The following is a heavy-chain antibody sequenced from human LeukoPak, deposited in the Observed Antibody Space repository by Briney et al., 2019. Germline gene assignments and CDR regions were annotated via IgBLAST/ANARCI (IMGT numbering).Heavy chain of an antibody. V-gene: IGHV3-23*01. D-gene: IGHD6-13*01. CDR1: GFTFSSYA. CDR2: TSGSGGST. J-gene: IGHJ1*01. CDR3: AKDRAQSSSWYSKYFQH. Sequence: PGGSLRLSCAASGFTFSSYATSWVRQAPGKGLEWVSATSGSGGSTYYADSVKGRFTISRDNSKNTLYLQMNSLRAEDTAVYYCAKDRAQSSSWYSKYFQHWGQGTLVTVSS.